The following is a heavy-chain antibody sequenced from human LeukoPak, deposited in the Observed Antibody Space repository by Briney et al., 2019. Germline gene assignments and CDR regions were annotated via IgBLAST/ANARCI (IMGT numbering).Heavy chain of an antibody. J-gene: IGHJ6*02. Sequence: SETLSLTCIVSGGSVSSGSYYWSWIRQPPGKGLEWIGYIYYSETYYNPSLKSRVTISLDTSKNQFSLNLRFVTAADTAVYFCARTQGWGTVRTGYYYGMDVWGQGTTVTVSS. CDR3: ARTQGWGTVRTGYYYGMDV. V-gene: IGHV4-61*01. CDR1: GGSVSSGSYY. CDR2: IYYSET. D-gene: IGHD4-11*01.